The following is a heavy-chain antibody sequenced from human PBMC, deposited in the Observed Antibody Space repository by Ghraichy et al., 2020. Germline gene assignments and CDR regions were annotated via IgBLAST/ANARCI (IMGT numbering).Heavy chain of an antibody. Sequence: ASVKVSCKASGYTFTSYDINWVRQATGQGLEWMGWMNPNSGNTGYAQKFQGRVTMTRNTSISTAYMELSSLRSEDTAVYYCARRYCSSTSCYPYYYGMDVWGQGTTVTVSS. D-gene: IGHD2-2*01. V-gene: IGHV1-8*01. CDR3: ARRYCSSTSCYPYYYGMDV. CDR1: GYTFTSYD. J-gene: IGHJ6*02. CDR2: MNPNSGNT.